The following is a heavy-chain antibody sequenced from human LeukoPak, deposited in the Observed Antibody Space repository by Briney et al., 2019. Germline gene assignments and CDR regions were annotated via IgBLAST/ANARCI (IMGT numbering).Heavy chain of an antibody. J-gene: IGHJ6*03. V-gene: IGHV3-30*03. CDR3: ARVDRYYYYMDV. CDR2: ISYDGSNK. CDR1: GFTFSSYG. Sequence: GRSLRLSCAASGFTFSSYGMHWVRQAPGKGLEWVAVISYDGSNKYYADSVKGRFTISRDNSKNTLYLQMNSLRADDTAVYYCARVDRYYYYMDVWGKGTTVTISS.